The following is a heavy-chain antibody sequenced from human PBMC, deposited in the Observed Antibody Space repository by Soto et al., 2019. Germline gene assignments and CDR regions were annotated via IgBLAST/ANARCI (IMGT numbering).Heavy chain of an antibody. V-gene: IGHV4-34*01. J-gene: IGHJ6*02. Sequence: PSETLSLTCAVYGGSFSGYYWSWIRQPPGKGLEWIGEINHSGSTNYNPSLKSRVTISVDTSKNQFSLKLSSVTAADTAVYYCARFGITMVRGAYYYYYYGMDVWGQGTTVTVSS. CDR2: INHSGST. CDR3: ARFGITMVRGAYYYYYYGMDV. D-gene: IGHD3-10*01. CDR1: GGSFSGYY.